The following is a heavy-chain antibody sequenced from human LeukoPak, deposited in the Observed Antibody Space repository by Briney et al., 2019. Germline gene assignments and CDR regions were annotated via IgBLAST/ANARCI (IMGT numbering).Heavy chain of an antibody. J-gene: IGHJ3*02. V-gene: IGHV3-7*01. D-gene: IGHD2-2*01. CDR2: INQDGSEK. Sequence: GGSLRLSCAASGFTFSSYWISWVRQAPGKGLEWVANINQDGSEKYYVDSVKGRFTISRDNAKKSLYLQMDSLRAEDTALYYCAREVPGAMNAFDIWGQGTMVTVSS. CDR3: AREVPGAMNAFDI. CDR1: GFTFSSYW.